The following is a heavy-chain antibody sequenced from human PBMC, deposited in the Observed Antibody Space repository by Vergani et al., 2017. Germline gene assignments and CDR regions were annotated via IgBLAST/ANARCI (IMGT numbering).Heavy chain of an antibody. CDR1: GFTFSNAW. Sequence: EVQLLESGGGLVKPGGSLRLSCAASGFTFSNAWMSWVRQAPGKGLEWVGRIKSKTDGGTTDYAAPVKGRFTISRDNSKNTLYLQMNSLRAEDTAVYYCAKDGGGPSSSWPYLYYYYYYGMDVWGQGTTVTVSS. D-gene: IGHD6-6*01. CDR3: AKDGGGPSSSWPYLYYYYYYGMDV. CDR2: IKSKTDGGTT. V-gene: IGHV3-15*01. J-gene: IGHJ6*02.